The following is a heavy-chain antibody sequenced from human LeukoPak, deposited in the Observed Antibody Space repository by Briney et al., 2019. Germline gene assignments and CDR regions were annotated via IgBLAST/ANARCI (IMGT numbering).Heavy chain of an antibody. D-gene: IGHD6-13*01. CDR3: ARAADSGYSSSWYSQAPSYYYYMDV. Sequence: SETPSLTCTVSGGSISSYYWSWIRQPPGKGLEWIGYIYTSGSTNYNPSLKSRVTISVDTSKNQFSLKLSSVTAADTAVYYCARAADSGYSSSWYSQAPSYYYYMDVWGKGTTVTVSS. V-gene: IGHV4-4*09. CDR2: IYTSGST. J-gene: IGHJ6*03. CDR1: GGSISSYY.